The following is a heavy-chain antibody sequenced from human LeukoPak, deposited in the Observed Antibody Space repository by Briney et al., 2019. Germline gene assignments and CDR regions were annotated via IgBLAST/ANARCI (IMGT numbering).Heavy chain of an antibody. V-gene: IGHV3-23*01. CDR1: GFTFSSYA. CDR2: ISGSGGGT. CDR3: AKAEGITMIVVVITPFDY. D-gene: IGHD3-22*01. J-gene: IGHJ4*02. Sequence: GGSLRLSCAASGFTFSSYAMSWVRQAPGEGLEWVSAISGSGGGTYCADSVKGRFTISRDNSKNTLYLQMNSLRAEDTAVYYCAKAEGITMIVVVITPFDYWGQGTLVTVSS.